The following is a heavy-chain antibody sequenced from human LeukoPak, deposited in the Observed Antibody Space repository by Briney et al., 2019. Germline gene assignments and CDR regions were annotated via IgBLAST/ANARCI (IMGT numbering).Heavy chain of an antibody. Sequence: GGSLRLSCAASGFTFSSYSMNWVRQAPGKGLEWVSSISGSSSYIYYADSVKGRFTISRDNAKNSLYLQTNRLRAEDTAVYYCARTPKYCTNGVCFFDYWGQGTLVTVSS. V-gene: IGHV3-21*01. CDR3: ARTPKYCTNGVCFFDY. CDR1: GFTFSSYS. J-gene: IGHJ4*02. D-gene: IGHD2-8*01. CDR2: ISGSSSYI.